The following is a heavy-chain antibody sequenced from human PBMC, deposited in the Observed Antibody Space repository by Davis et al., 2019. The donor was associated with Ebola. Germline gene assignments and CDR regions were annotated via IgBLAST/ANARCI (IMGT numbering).Heavy chain of an antibody. CDR1: GDSVSSNSAV. CDR3: ARGGLLWFGEYFDY. D-gene: IGHD3-10*01. Sequence: SQTLSLTCAISGDSVSSNSAVWNWIRQSPSRGLEWLERTYYRSKWYNDYAVSVKSRITINPDTSKNQFSLQLNSVTPEDTAVYYCARGGLLWFGEYFDYWGQGTLVTVSS. CDR2: TYYRSKWYN. J-gene: IGHJ4*02. V-gene: IGHV6-1*01.